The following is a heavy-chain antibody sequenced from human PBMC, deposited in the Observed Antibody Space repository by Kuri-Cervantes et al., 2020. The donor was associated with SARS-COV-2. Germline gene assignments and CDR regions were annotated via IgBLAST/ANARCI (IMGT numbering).Heavy chain of an antibody. CDR3: AKRLGSGWSYYYYYYMDV. CDR2: IEQDGSDK. J-gene: IGHJ6*03. Sequence: GGSLRLSCAASGFTFSNYWMSWVRQAPGKGLEWVANIEQDGSDKYYVDSVKGRFTISRDNSKNTLYLQMNSLRAEDTAVYYCAKRLGSGWSYYYYYYMDVWGKGTTVTVSS. V-gene: IGHV3-7*03. CDR1: GFTFSNYW. D-gene: IGHD6-19*01.